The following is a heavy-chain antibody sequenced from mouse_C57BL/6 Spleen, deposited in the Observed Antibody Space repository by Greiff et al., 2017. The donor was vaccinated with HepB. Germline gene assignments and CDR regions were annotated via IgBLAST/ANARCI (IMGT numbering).Heavy chain of an antibody. CDR2: INPNNGGT. CDR1: GYTFTDYN. CDR3: ARWRYGRRSYFDD. Sequence: DVQLQESGPELVKPGASVKMSCKASGYTFTDYNMHWVKQSPGKSLEWIGYINPNNGGTSYNQKFKGKATLTVNKSSSTAYMELRSLTAEDSAVYYCARWRYGRRSYFDDWGQGTTLTGSS. D-gene: IGHD1-1*01. V-gene: IGHV1-22*01. J-gene: IGHJ2*01.